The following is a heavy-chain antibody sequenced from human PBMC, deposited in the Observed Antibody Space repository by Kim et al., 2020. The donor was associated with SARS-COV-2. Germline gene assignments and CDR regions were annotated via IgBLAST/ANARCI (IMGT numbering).Heavy chain of an antibody. CDR3: TRDRKGYCSSTSCYGYFDY. CDR1: GFTFGDYA. Sequence: GGSLRLSCTASGFTFGDYAMSWVRQAPGKGLEWVGFIRSKAYGGTTDYAASVKGRFTISRDASKSIAYLQMNSLKTEDTAVYYCTRDRKGYCSSTSCYGYFDYWGQGTLVTVSS. CDR2: IRSKAYGGTT. D-gene: IGHD2-2*01. J-gene: IGHJ4*02. V-gene: IGHV3-49*04.